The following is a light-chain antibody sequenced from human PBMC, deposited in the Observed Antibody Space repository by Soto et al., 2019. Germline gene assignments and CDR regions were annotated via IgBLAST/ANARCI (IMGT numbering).Light chain of an antibody. CDR1: SSNIGINY. CDR2: TND. J-gene: IGLJ1*01. CDR3: AVWDDSLSAYV. Sequence: SALTHPPSASGTPGQRVTISCSGSSSNIGINYVYWYQQRPGTAPKLLIYTNDQRPSGVPDRFSGSKSGTSASLAISGLRSEDEGDYYCAVWDDSLSAYVFGTGTKVTVL. V-gene: IGLV1-47*02.